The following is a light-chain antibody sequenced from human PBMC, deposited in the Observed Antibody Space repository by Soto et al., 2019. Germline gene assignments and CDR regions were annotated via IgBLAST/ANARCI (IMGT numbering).Light chain of an antibody. J-gene: IGLJ3*02. Sequence: QPVLTQPPSASGTPGQKITISCSGSTSDIGSNTVNWYQQVPGTAPTLLIYANNQRPSGVPDRFSGSKSGTSASLAISGLQSEDEADYYCATRDERLSGRVFGGGTKLTVL. CDR3: ATRDERLSGRV. CDR1: TSDIGSNT. CDR2: ANN. V-gene: IGLV1-44*01.